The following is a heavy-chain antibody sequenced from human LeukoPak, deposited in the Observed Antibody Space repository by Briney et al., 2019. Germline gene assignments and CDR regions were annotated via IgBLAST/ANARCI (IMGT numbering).Heavy chain of an antibody. CDR3: ASESPLYYGGNSGY. V-gene: IGHV3-53*01. CDR2: IYSDDTT. Sequence: GGSLRLSCVVSGFSVSNNFMNWVRQAPGKGLEYVSLIYSDDTTYYADSVKGRFTISRDNSKNTLYLQMNSLRAEDTAVYYCASESPLYYGGNSGYWGQGTLVTVSS. CDR1: GFSVSNNF. D-gene: IGHD4-23*01. J-gene: IGHJ4*02.